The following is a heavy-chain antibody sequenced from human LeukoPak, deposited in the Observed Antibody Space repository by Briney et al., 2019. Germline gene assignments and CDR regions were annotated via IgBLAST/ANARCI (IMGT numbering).Heavy chain of an antibody. V-gene: IGHV1-2*02. CDR3: ARSPHIWTGENFDY. J-gene: IGHJ4*02. CDR2: INLNSGGT. CDR1: GYTFTGYY. Sequence: ASVKVSCKASGYTFTGYYMHWVRQAPGQGLEWMGWINLNSGGTNYAQKFQGRVTMTRDTSISTVYMELSRLRSDDTAVNYCARSPHIWTGENFDYWGQGTLVTVSS. D-gene: IGHD3-9*01.